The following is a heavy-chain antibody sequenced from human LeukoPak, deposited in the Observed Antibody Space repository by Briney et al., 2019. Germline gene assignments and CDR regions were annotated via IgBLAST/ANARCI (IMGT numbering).Heavy chain of an antibody. CDR3: AKGMGITMIVVVIYPFDY. Sequence: GGSLRLSCAASGFTFSRYAMSWVRQAPGKGLEWVSAISGSGGSTYYADSVKGRFTISRDNSKNTLYLQMNSLRAEDTAVYYCAKGMGITMIVVVIYPFDYWGQGTLVTVSS. D-gene: IGHD3-22*01. J-gene: IGHJ4*02. CDR1: GFTFSRYA. CDR2: ISGSGGST. V-gene: IGHV3-23*01.